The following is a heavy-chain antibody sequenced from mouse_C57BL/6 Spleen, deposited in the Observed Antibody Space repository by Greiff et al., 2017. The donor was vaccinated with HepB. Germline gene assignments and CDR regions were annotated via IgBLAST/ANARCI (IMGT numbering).Heavy chain of an antibody. V-gene: IGHV5-17*01. CDR3: ARTVVKSLHWYFDV. J-gene: IGHJ1*03. CDR1: GFTFSDYG. D-gene: IGHD1-1*01. CDR2: ISSGSSTI. Sequence: EVMLVESGGGLVKPGGSLKLSCAASGFTFSDYGMHWVRQAPEKGLEWVAYISSGSSTIYYADTVKGRFTISRDNAKNTLFLQMTSLRSEDTAMYYCARTVVKSLHWYFDVWGTGTTVTVSS.